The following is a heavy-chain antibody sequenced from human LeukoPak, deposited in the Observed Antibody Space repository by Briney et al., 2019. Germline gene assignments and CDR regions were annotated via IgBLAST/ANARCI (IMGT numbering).Heavy chain of an antibody. CDR2: INPNSGGT. CDR1: GYTFTGYY. CDR3: ARESIAGTGGFDY. D-gene: IGHD6-13*01. J-gene: IGHJ4*02. V-gene: IGHV1-2*02. Sequence: ASVKVSCKASGYTFTGYYMHWVRQAPGQGLEWMGWINPNSGGTNYAQKFQGRVTMTRDTSISTAYMELSRLRSDDTAVYYCARESIAGTGGFDYWGQGTLVTFSS.